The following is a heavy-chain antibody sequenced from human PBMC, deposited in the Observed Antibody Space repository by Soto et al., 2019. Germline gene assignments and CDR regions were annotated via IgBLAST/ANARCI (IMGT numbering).Heavy chain of an antibody. J-gene: IGHJ3*02. CDR3: ARQELTTKDAFDI. Sequence: ASVKVSCKASGYTFTSYYMHWVRQAPGQGLEWMGIINPSGGSTSYAQKFQGRVTMTRDTSTSTVYMELSSLRSEDTAVYYCARQELTTKDAFDIWGQGTMVTIS. D-gene: IGHD1-1*01. CDR1: GYTFTSYY. CDR2: INPSGGST. V-gene: IGHV1-46*03.